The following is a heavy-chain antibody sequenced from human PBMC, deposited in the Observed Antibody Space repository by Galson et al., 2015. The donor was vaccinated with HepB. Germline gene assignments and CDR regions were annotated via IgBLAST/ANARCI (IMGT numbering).Heavy chain of an antibody. CDR1: GFTFSDYY. CDR3: ARVSCSSTSCPMQYYYYYGMDV. CDR2: ISDSSTYT. J-gene: IGHJ6*02. V-gene: IGHV3-11*06. D-gene: IGHD2-2*01. Sequence: SLRLSCAASGFTFSDYYMSWIRQAPGKGLEWVSDISDSSTYTNYADSVRGRFTISRDNAKNSLYLQMNSLRAEDTAVYYCARVSCSSTSCPMQYYYYYGMDVWSQGTTVTVSS.